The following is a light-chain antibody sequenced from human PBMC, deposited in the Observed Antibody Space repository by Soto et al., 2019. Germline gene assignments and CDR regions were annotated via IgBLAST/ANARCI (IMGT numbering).Light chain of an antibody. CDR1: SSDIGDYNS. V-gene: IGLV2-14*01. CDR3: SSYTGTNTLYV. CDR2: EVS. Sequence: QSALTQPASVSGSPGQSITISCTGTSSDIGDYNSVSWYQQYPGKAPKLMIYEVSNRPSGVSNRFSASKSGNTASLTISGLQAEDEAAYYCSSYTGTNTLYVFGTGTKVTVL. J-gene: IGLJ1*01.